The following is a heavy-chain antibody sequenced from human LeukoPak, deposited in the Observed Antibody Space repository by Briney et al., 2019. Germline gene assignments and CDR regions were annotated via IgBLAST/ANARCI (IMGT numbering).Heavy chain of an antibody. Sequence: PGGCRRLSCAASGFTFSSYWMHWVRQRPGKGLVWVSRIHLDGRTTNYADSVKGRFTISRDNAKNTLSLEMNSLRPEDTAVYYCARGGSPSDYWGQGTLVSVSS. CDR2: IHLDGRTT. CDR3: ARGGSPSDY. D-gene: IGHD3-16*01. J-gene: IGHJ4*02. V-gene: IGHV3-74*01. CDR1: GFTFSSYW.